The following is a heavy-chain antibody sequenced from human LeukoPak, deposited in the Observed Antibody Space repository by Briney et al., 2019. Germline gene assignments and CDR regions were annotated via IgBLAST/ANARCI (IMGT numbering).Heavy chain of an antibody. CDR3: ARYIWGSYPTFEDY. J-gene: IGHJ4*02. CDR2: IFYSGST. V-gene: IGHV4-59*01. D-gene: IGHD3-16*02. CDR1: GGSISSYY. Sequence: ESGPTLVNPSETLPLTCTVSGGSISSYYWSWIRQPPGKGLEWIGYIFYSGSTNYNPSLKSRVTISVDTSKNQLSLKLNSVTAADTAVYYCARYIWGSYPTFEDYWGQGSLVTVSS.